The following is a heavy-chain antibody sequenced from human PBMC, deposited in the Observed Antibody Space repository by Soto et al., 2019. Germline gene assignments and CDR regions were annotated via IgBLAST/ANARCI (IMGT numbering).Heavy chain of an antibody. Sequence: SETLSLTCAVSGYSISSGYYWGWIRQPPGKGLEWIGSIYHSGSTYYNPSLKSRVTISVDTSKNQFSLKLSSVTAADTAVYYCARAPSLYYYGSGSYVYWGQGTLVTVSS. J-gene: IGHJ4*02. CDR2: IYHSGST. CDR1: GYSISSGYY. D-gene: IGHD3-10*01. V-gene: IGHV4-38-2*01. CDR3: ARAPSLYYYGSGSYVY.